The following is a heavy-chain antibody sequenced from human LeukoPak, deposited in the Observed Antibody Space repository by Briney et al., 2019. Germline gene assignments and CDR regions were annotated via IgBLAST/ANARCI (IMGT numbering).Heavy chain of an antibody. J-gene: IGHJ4*02. Sequence: GGSLRLSCAASGFTFSSYWMHWVRQVLGKGLVWVSRINSDGSDTTYADSVKGRFTISRDNAKNTFYLQMNSLRAEDTAVYYCAGVGDYSGDYVRFDSWGQGTLVTVSS. CDR3: AGVGDYSGDYVRFDS. V-gene: IGHV3-74*01. CDR1: GFTFSSYW. CDR2: INSDGSDT. D-gene: IGHD4-17*01.